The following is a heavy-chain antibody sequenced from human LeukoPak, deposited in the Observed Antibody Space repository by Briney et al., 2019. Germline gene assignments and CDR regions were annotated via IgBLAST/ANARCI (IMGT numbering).Heavy chain of an antibody. D-gene: IGHD3-22*01. CDR1: GYTFTGYD. CDR2: INPNSGST. Sequence: ASVKVSCKASGYTFTGYDMHWVRQAPGQGLEWMGWINPNSGSTNYAQKFQGRVTITRDTSISTAYMELSRLRSADTAVFYCARSYHYYDSSGYSMGDTFEIWGQGTMVTVSS. CDR3: ARSYHYYDSSGYSMGDTFEI. J-gene: IGHJ3*02. V-gene: IGHV1-2*02.